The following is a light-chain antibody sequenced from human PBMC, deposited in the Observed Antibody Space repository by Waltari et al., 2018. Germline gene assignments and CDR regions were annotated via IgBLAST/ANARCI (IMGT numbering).Light chain of an antibody. CDR3: QSYDSGLSGWV. CDR1: RSNIWSHHD. J-gene: IGLJ3*02. CDR2: GNN. V-gene: IGLV1-40*01. Sequence: QSVLTQPPAVSGVPAQTVTISCTERRSNIWSHHDVYWYQQPPGTAPKLLIYGNNNRPSWVPDRFSGSRSGTSASLAITGLQAEDEADYYCQSYDSGLSGWVFGGGTKLTVL.